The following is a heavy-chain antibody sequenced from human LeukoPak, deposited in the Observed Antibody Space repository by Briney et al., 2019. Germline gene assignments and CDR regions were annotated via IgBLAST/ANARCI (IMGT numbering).Heavy chain of an antibody. CDR1: GGSISSSSYY. CDR2: IYYSGST. J-gene: IGHJ6*03. V-gene: IGHV4-39*01. Sequence: KSSETLSLTCTVSGGSISSSSYYWGWIRQPPGKGLEWIGSIYYSGSTYYNPSLKSRVTISVDTSKNQFSLKLSSVTAADTAVYYCARQADYSYYYMDVWGKGTTVTISS. CDR3: ARQADYSYYYMDV.